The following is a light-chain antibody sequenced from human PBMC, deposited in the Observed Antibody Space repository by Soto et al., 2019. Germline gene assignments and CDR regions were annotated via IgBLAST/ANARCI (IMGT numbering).Light chain of an antibody. CDR3: QQYNDWPLT. CDR1: QSVSSY. J-gene: IGKJ4*01. CDR2: GAS. V-gene: IGKV3D-15*01. Sequence: EIVMTQSPVTLSVSPGERASLSCRASQSVSSYLAWYQQKPGQAPRLLIYGASIRATDIPARFSGSGSGTEFSLTISSLQSEDFAVYYCQQYNDWPLTFGGGTKVDIK.